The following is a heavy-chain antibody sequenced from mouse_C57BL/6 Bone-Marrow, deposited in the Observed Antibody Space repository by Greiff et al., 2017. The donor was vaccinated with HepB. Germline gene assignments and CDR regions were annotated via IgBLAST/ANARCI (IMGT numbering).Heavy chain of an antibody. CDR1: GYTFTSYW. CDR3: ARSDGYYVPYAMDY. J-gene: IGHJ4*01. V-gene: IGHV1-50*01. D-gene: IGHD2-3*01. Sequence: QVQLQQSGAELVKPGASVKLSCKASGYTFTSYWMQWVKQRPGQGLEWIGEIDPSDSYTNYKQKFKGKATLTVDTSSSTAYMQLSSLTSEDSAVYYCARSDGYYVPYAMDYWGQGTSVTVSS. CDR2: IDPSDSYT.